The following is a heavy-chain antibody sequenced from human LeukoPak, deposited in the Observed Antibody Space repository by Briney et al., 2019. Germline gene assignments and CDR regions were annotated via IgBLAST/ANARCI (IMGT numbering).Heavy chain of an antibody. Sequence: PSETLSLTCTVSGGSISSSSYYRGWIRQPPGKGLEWIGSIYYSGSTYYNPSLKSRVTISVDTSKNQFSLKLSSVTAADTAVYYCARLVGGWYHRPYYFVYWGQGTLVTVSS. CDR1: GGSISSSSYY. V-gene: IGHV4-39*01. D-gene: IGHD6-19*01. J-gene: IGHJ4*02. CDR3: ARLVGGWYHRPYYFVY. CDR2: IYYSGST.